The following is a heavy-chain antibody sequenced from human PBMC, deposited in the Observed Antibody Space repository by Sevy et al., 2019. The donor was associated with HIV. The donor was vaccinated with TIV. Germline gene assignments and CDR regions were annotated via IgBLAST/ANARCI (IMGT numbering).Heavy chain of an antibody. J-gene: IGHJ6*03. V-gene: IGHV3-30*02. CDR1: GFTFSSYG. CDR3: ANAPPGGTTYDYYFCMDV. CDR2: IRYDGSNK. D-gene: IGHD2-15*01. Sequence: GGSLRLSCAASGFTFSSYGMHWVRQAPGKGLEWVAFIRYDGSNKYYADSVKGRFTISTDNSKNTLYLQMNSLRAEDTAVYYCANAPPGGTTYDYYFCMDVWGKGTTVTVSS.